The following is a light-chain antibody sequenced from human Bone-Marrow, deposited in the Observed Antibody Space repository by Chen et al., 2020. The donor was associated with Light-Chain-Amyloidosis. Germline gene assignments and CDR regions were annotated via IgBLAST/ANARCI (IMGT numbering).Light chain of an antibody. CDR2: RHN. Sequence: QSVLTPPPSASGTPGQRVTISCSGASSNIGINYVYWYQHFPGAAPNLLIHRHNQRPSGVPGRLSASRCGTAALLAISGLRAVYEADDDWSAWDGSLSGYVFGTGTKVIVL. J-gene: IGLJ1*01. V-gene: IGLV1-47*01. CDR1: SSNIGINY. CDR3: SAWDGSLSGYV.